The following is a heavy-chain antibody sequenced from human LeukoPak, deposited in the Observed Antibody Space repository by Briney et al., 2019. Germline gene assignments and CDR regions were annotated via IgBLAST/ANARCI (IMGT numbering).Heavy chain of an antibody. CDR3: ARLWPFGY. CDR1: GFTFSRYW. V-gene: IGHV3-7*01. Sequence: PGGSLRLSCAGSGFTFSRYWMSWVRQAPGKGLEWVANTKQHGSEKYYVDSVKGRFTISRDDAKNSLYLQMNSLRAEDTAGYYCARLWPFGYWGQGTLATVSS. J-gene: IGHJ4*02. CDR2: TKQHGSEK. D-gene: IGHD2-21*01.